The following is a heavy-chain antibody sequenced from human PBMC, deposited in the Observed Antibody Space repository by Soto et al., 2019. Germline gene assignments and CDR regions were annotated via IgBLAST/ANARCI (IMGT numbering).Heavy chain of an antibody. CDR2: IWHDGGNK. CDR1: GFTFSSYG. J-gene: IGHJ4*02. Sequence: QVQLVESGGGVVQPGRSLRLSCAASGFTFSSYGMHWVRQAPGKGLEWVGVIWHDGGNKFYAESVKGRFTISRDNSKNTLYLQMTSLSAEDTAMYYCAREGDVNTGFGKDYWGQGTLVTVSS. CDR3: AREGDVNTGFGKDY. V-gene: IGHV3-33*01. D-gene: IGHD3-16*01.